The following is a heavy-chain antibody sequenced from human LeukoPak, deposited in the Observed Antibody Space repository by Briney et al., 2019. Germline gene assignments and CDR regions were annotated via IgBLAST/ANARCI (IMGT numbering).Heavy chain of an antibody. CDR2: ISPGDSDT. Sequence: GESLKISCKGSGYSLTSYWIGWVRQLPGKGLEWMGIISPGDSDTRYSPSFQGQVTISADKSISTAYLQWSSLKASDTAMYYCARGVEMATIPDAFDMWGQGTMVTVSS. CDR3: ARGVEMATIPDAFDM. CDR1: GYSLTSYW. D-gene: IGHD5-24*01. V-gene: IGHV5-51*01. J-gene: IGHJ3*02.